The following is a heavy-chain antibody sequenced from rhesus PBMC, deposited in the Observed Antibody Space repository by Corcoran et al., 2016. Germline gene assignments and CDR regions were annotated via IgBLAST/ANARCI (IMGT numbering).Heavy chain of an antibody. Sequence: QVQLQESGPGLVKPPATLSLTCIVSGASLNHYWWRWIRQSPGKGLAWFGEINVNSGKPNYKPSRKSRDTISRDTTKNQFSLKLSYVPAADTAVYYCAIAREQRGWDAFDFGGQGLRVTVSS. CDR2: INVNSGKP. CDR3: AIAREQRGWDAFDF. D-gene: IGHD3-9*01. CDR1: GASLNHYW. J-gene: IGHJ3*01. V-gene: IGHV4-80*01.